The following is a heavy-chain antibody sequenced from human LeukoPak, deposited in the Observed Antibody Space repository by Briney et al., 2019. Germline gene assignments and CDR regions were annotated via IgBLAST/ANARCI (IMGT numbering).Heavy chain of an antibody. Sequence: GGSLRLSCAASGFTFSSYAMSWVRQAPGKGLEWVSAISGSGGSTYYADSVKGRFTISRDNAKNSLYLQMNSLRAEDTAVYYCARETRGSRDFDYWGQGTLVTVSS. CDR3: ARETRGSRDFDY. D-gene: IGHD3-16*01. V-gene: IGHV3-23*01. CDR1: GFTFSSYA. CDR2: ISGSGGST. J-gene: IGHJ4*02.